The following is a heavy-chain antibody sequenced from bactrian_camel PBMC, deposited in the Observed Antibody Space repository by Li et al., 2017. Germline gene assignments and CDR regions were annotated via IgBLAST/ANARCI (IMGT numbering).Heavy chain of an antibody. J-gene: IGHJ4*01. CDR1: GFTFSNNW. Sequence: HVQLVESGGGLVQPGGSLRLSCTASGFTFSNNWIHWVRQAPGKGLEWVSTIYTGDGRTNSADPVKGRFTMSRDNAKNMLYLQMNNLKSEDTALYYCAKALGGGNYYTGEYNYWGQGTQVTVS. CDR3: AKALGGGNYYTGEYNY. CDR2: IYTGDGRT. V-gene: IGHV3S1*01. D-gene: IGHD2*01.